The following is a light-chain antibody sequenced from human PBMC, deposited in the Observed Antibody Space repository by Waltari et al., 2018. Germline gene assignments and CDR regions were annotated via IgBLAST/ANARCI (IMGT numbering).Light chain of an antibody. J-gene: IGKJ1*01. CDR1: QSVSRS. Sequence: GERATLSCRASQSVSRSLAWYQQKPGQAPKLLIYGASTRATGIPDRFTGSGSGTDFSLTISSLEPEDFAIYFCQHYVRLPATFGQGTKVEIK. CDR2: GAS. CDR3: QHYVRLPAT. V-gene: IGKV3-20*01.